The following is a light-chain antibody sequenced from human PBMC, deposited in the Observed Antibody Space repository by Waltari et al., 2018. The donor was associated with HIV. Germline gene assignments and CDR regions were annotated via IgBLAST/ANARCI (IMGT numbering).Light chain of an antibody. V-gene: IGKV1-9*01. CDR2: AAS. CDR1: QGVSRN. CDR3: QQVYSYPRT. Sequence: ASVGDRVTISCRASQGVSRNLAWYQEKAGKAPKLLIYAASTLQSGVPSRFSGSGSGTEFTLTISSLQPEDFATYYCQQVYSYPRTFGQGTKVEI. J-gene: IGKJ1*01.